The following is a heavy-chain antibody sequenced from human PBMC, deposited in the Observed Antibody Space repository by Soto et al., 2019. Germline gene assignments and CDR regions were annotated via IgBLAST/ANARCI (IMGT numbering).Heavy chain of an antibody. J-gene: IGHJ6*02. CDR3: ARAVTIFGVVLGPYYGMDV. V-gene: IGHV1-69*13. CDR2: IIPIFGTA. CDR1: GGTFSSYA. Sequence: SVKVSCKASGGTFSSYAISWVRQAPGQGLEWMGGIIPIFGTANYAQKFQGRVTITADESTSTAYMELSSLRSEDTAVYYCARAVTIFGVVLGPYYGMDVWGQGTTVTVSS. D-gene: IGHD3-3*01.